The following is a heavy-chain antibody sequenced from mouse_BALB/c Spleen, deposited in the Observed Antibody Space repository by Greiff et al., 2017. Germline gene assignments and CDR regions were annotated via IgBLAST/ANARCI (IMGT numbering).Heavy chain of an antibody. CDR1: GFTFSSYG. Sequence: EVHLVESGGGLVQPGGSLKLSCAASGFTFSSYGMSWVRQTPDKRLELVATINSNGGSTYYPDSVKGRFTISRDNAKNTLYLQMSSLKSEDTAMYYCAREGNYVWYFDVWGAGTTVTVSS. CDR3: AREGNYVWYFDV. D-gene: IGHD2-1*01. V-gene: IGHV5-6-3*01. J-gene: IGHJ1*01. CDR2: INSNGGST.